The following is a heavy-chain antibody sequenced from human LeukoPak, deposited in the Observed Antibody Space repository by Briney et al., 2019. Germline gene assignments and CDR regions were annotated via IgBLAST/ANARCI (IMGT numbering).Heavy chain of an antibody. CDR3: ARMIFGVVGGYYYMDV. Sequence: GGSLRLSCAASGFTFSSYWMHWVRQAPGKGLVWVSRINSDGSSTSYADSVKGRFTISRDNAKNTLYLQMNSLRAEDTAVYYCARMIFGVVGGYYYMDVWGKGTTVTVSS. D-gene: IGHD3-3*01. CDR2: INSDGSST. J-gene: IGHJ6*03. V-gene: IGHV3-74*01. CDR1: GFTFSSYW.